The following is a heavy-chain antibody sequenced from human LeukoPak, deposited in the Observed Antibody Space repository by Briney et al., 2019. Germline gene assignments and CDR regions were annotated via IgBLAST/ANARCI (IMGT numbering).Heavy chain of an antibody. J-gene: IGHJ6*02. Sequence: SVKVSCKASGGTFSSYSISWVRQAPGQGLEWMGGIIPIFDAADYAQKFQGRVTITADESTSTAYMELSSLRSEDTAVFYCARISLGAIWGYYYGMDVWGQGTTVTVSS. CDR2: IIPIFDAA. CDR3: ARISLGAIWGYYYGMDV. V-gene: IGHV1-69*13. D-gene: IGHD1-26*01. CDR1: GGTFSSYS.